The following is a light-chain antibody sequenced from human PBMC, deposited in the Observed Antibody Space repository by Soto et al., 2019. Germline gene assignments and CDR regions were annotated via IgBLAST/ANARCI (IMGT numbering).Light chain of an antibody. V-gene: IGLV2-8*01. CDR3: SSYAASNNFYFV. CDR2: EVT. J-gene: IGLJ3*02. Sequence: QSALTQPPSASGSPGQSVTISCTGTSSDVGGYNYVSWYQQYPGRAPKLMIYEVTKRPSGVPDRLSCSKSGNTASLTVSGLQAEDEADYYCSSYAASNNFYFVFGGGTKLTVL. CDR1: SSDVGGYNY.